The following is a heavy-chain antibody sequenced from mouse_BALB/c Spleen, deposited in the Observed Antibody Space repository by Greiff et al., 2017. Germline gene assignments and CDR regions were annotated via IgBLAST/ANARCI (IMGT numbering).Heavy chain of an antibody. CDR2: IRNKANGYTT. J-gene: IGHJ3*01. CDR3: ASGYYSWFAY. CDR1: GFTFTDYY. V-gene: IGHV7-3*02. Sequence: EVQVVESGGGLVQPGGSLRLSCATSGFTFTDYYMSWVRQPPGKALEWLGFIRNKANGYTTEYSASVKGRFTISRDNSQSILYLQMNTLRAEDSATYYCASGYYSWFAYWGQGTLVTVSA. D-gene: IGHD2-3*01.